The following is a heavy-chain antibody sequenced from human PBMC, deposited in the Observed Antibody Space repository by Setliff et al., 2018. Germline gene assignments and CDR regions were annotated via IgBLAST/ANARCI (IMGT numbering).Heavy chain of an antibody. V-gene: IGHV3-72*01. Sequence: PGGSLRLSCAASGLTTTHYYMDWVRQAPGKGLEWVGRIRDKANGYKIEYAASVKGRFVISRDDSTNSLYLQMNSLKTEDTAVYYCARESCDSCGYYSYWGQGTLVTVSS. CDR3: ARESCDSCGYYSY. CDR2: IRDKANGYKI. CDR1: GLTTTHYY. J-gene: IGHJ4*02. D-gene: IGHD3-22*01.